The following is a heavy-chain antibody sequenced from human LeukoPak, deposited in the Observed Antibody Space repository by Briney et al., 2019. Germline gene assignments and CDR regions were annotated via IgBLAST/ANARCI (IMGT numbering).Heavy chain of an antibody. D-gene: IGHD3-10*01. Sequence: SVKVSCKASGGTFSSYAISWVRQAPGQGHEWMGGIILIFGTANYAQKFQGRVTITADESTSKAYMELSSLRSEDTAVYYCARVPGAIKRKYGMDVWGQGTTVTVSS. CDR3: ARVPGAIKRKYGMDV. J-gene: IGHJ6*02. CDR2: IILIFGTA. CDR1: GGTFSSYA. V-gene: IGHV1-69*13.